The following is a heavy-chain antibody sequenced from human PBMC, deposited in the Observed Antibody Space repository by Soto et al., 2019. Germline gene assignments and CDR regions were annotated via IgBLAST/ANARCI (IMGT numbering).Heavy chain of an antibody. J-gene: IGHJ5*02. CDR2: TYYRSKWYN. CDR1: GDSASSNSAA. Sequence: PSQTLSLTCAISGDSASSNSAAWNWIRQSPSRGLEWLGRTYYRSKWYNDYAVSVKSRITINPDTSKNQFSLQLNSVTPEDTAVYYCARVGYYYDSSGYYYDPWGQGTLVTVSS. V-gene: IGHV6-1*01. D-gene: IGHD3-22*01. CDR3: ARVGYYYDSSGYYYDP.